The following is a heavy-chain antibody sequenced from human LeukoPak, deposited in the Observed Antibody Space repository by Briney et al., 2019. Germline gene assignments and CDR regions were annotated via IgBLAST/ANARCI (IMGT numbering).Heavy chain of an antibody. J-gene: IGHJ4*02. Sequence: PGGSLRLSCVASGFTVSDTYMSWVRQAPGKGLECVSVFWIDGTTHHADSVKGRFTISRDSSKNTLYLQMNSLRPEDTAVCYCATKYGENWGQGTLVTVSS. CDR3: ATKYGEN. CDR1: GFTVSDTY. V-gene: IGHV3-66*02. CDR2: FWIDGTT. D-gene: IGHD4/OR15-4a*01.